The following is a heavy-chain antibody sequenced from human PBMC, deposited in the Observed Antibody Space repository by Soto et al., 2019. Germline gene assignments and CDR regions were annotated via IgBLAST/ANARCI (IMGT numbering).Heavy chain of an antibody. CDR3: ARDSSGWYDGNWFDP. J-gene: IGHJ5*02. D-gene: IGHD6-19*01. CDR1: GFTFSSYA. V-gene: IGHV3-30-3*01. Sequence: GGSLRLSCAASGFTFSSYAMHWVRQAPGKGLEWVAVISYDGSNKYYADSVKGRFTISRDNSKNTLYLQMNSLRAEDTAVYYCARDSSGWYDGNWFDPWGQGTLVTVSS. CDR2: ISYDGSNK.